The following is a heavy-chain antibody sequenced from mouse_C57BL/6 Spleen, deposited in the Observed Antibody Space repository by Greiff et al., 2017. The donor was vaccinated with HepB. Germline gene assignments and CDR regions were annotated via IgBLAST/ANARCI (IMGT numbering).Heavy chain of an antibody. CDR3: ARRDYYGNYEYAMDY. V-gene: IGHV5-6*02. CDR1: GFTFSSYG. D-gene: IGHD2-1*01. CDR2: ISSGGSYT. Sequence: EVKLVESGGDLVKPGGSLKLSCAASGFTFSSYGMSWVRQTPDKRLEWVATISSGGSYTYYPDSVKGRFTISRDNAKNTLYLQMSSLKSEDTAMYYCARRDYYGNYEYAMDYWGQGTSVTVSS. J-gene: IGHJ4*01.